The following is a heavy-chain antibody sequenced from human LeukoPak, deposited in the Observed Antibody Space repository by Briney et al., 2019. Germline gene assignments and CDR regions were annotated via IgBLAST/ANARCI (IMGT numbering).Heavy chain of an antibody. D-gene: IGHD3-22*01. J-gene: IGHJ2*01. CDR3: ARDRYYDSSGYLDWYFDL. CDR2: IYHSGST. V-gene: IGHV4-30-2*01. CDR1: GGSISSGGYS. Sequence: PSETLSLTWAVSGGSISSGGYSWSWIRQPPGKGLEWIGYIYHSGSTYYNPSLKSRVTISADRSKNQFSLKLSSVTAADTAVYYCARDRYYDSSGYLDWYFDLWGRGTLVTVSS.